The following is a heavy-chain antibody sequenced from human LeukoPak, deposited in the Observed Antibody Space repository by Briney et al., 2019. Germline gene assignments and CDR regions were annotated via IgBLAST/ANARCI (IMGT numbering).Heavy chain of an antibody. CDR3: AREIAVADTNDY. CDR1: GYTFTSYD. D-gene: IGHD6-19*01. Sequence: GASVKVSCKASGYTFTSYDVNWVRQATGQGLEWMGWMNPISGDTGYALKFQGRVTMSRNTSISTAYMELGSLRSEDTAVYYCAREIAVADTNDYWGQGTLVTVSS. CDR2: MNPISGDT. J-gene: IGHJ4*02. V-gene: IGHV1-8*01.